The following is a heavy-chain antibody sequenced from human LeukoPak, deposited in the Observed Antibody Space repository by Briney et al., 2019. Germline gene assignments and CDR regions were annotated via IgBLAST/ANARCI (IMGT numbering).Heavy chain of an antibody. CDR1: GGSISSYY. CDR2: IYYSGST. J-gene: IGHJ4*02. D-gene: IGHD4-17*01. CDR3: AILNYGDSDY. Sequence: SETLSLTCTVSGGSISSYYWSWIRQPPGKGLEWIGYIYYSGSTNYNPSLKSRVTISVDTSKNQFSLKLSSVTAADTAVYYCAILNYGDSDYWGQGTLVTVPS. V-gene: IGHV4-59*01.